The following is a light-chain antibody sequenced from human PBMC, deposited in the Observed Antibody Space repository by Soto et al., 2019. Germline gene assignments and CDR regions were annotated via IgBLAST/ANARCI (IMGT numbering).Light chain of an antibody. CDR3: QRYGASTT. J-gene: IGKJ1*01. CDR2: GAS. CDR1: QSVSSK. Sequence: EIVMKQSLATLSVSPGERATLSCRASQSVSSKLAWYQQKPGQAPRLLIYGASSRATGVPDRFSGSGSGTDFTLTITRLEPEDFAVYYCQRYGASTTFGQGTKVDI. V-gene: IGKV3-20*01.